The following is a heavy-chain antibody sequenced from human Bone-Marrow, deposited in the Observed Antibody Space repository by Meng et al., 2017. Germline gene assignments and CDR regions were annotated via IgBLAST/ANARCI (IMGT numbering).Heavy chain of an antibody. CDR1: GFSLSTSGVD. J-gene: IGHJ4*02. CDR3: AHSQYSSGWFTLDS. Sequence: QIALKESGPTLVKPTQPLTLPCTFSGFSLSTSGVDVGWIRQPPAKALEWLALIYWDDDKIYSTYLKSRITLTKDTSKNPVVLTMPQMDTVETDTYYCAHSQYSSGWFTLDSWGQGTLVTVSS. CDR2: IYWDDDK. V-gene: IGHV2-5*02. D-gene: IGHD6-19*01.